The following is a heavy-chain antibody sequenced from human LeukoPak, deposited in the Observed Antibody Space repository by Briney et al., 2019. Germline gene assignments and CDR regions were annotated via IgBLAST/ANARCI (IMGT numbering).Heavy chain of an antibody. Sequence: GGSLRLSCAASGFTFNRYWMHWVRQAPGEGPVWVAHILNDGGSTSYADSVKGRFTISRDNAKNTLSLQMNSLRDEDTAVYYCVRHNYGYDYWGQGTPVTASS. D-gene: IGHD5-18*01. CDR1: GFTFNRYW. J-gene: IGHJ4*02. V-gene: IGHV3-74*01. CDR3: VRHNYGYDY. CDR2: ILNDGGST.